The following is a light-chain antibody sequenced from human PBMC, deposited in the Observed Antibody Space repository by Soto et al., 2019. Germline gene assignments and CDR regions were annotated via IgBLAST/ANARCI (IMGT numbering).Light chain of an antibody. CDR3: SSYTGSSIVV. Sequence: QSALTQPASVSGSPGQSITISCTGTSSDVGGYNYVSWYQQHPGKAPKLMIYDVSNRPSGVSNRFSGSKSGNTASLTISGLQAEDEADYYCSSYTGSSIVVFGGGTKVTVL. V-gene: IGLV2-14*01. CDR2: DVS. J-gene: IGLJ2*01. CDR1: SSDVGGYNY.